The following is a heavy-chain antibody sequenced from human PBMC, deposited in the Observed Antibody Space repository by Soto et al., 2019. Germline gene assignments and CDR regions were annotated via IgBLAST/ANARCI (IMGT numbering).Heavy chain of an antibody. V-gene: IGHV3-11*06. CDR3: ARGSYGSYYDFDY. CDR2: ISSSSSYT. J-gene: IGHJ4*02. Sequence: GSLRLSFAAPGFTFSDYYMSLIRQAPGKGLEWVSYISSSSSYTNYADSVKGRFTISRDNAKNSLYLQMNSLRAEDTAVYYCARGSYGSYYDFDYWGQGTLVTVSS. CDR1: GFTFSDYY. D-gene: IGHD3-10*01.